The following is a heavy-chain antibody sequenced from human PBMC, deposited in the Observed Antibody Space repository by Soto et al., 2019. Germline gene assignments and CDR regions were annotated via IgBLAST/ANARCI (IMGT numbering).Heavy chain of an antibody. CDR3: ARDSNHSYDY. Sequence: QVQLVQSGAEVKKPGSSVKVSCRASGGTLSSYAITWVRQAPGQGLEWLGGIIPIFGTTTYAQKLKGRITITADESTSTAYMDLSSLRSEDTAVYYCARDSNHSYDYWGQGTLVTVSS. J-gene: IGHJ4*02. CDR1: GGTLSSYA. CDR2: IIPIFGTT. V-gene: IGHV1-69*01. D-gene: IGHD3-10*01.